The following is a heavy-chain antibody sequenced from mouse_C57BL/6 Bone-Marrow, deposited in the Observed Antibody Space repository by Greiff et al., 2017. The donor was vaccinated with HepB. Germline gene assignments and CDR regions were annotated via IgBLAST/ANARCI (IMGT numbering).Heavy chain of an antibody. Sequence: QVQLKQPGAELVKPGASVKMSCKASGYTFTSYWITWVKQRPGQGLEWIGDIYPGSGSTNYNEKFKSKATLTVDTSSSTAYMQLSSLTSEDSAVYYCARREDYYGSSYGNAMDYWGQGTSVTVSS. D-gene: IGHD1-1*01. CDR1: GYTFTSYW. CDR3: ARREDYYGSSYGNAMDY. J-gene: IGHJ4*01. CDR2: IYPGSGST. V-gene: IGHV1-55*01.